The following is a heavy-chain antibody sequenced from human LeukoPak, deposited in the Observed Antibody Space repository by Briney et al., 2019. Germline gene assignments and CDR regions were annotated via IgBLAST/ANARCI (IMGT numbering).Heavy chain of an antibody. J-gene: IGHJ6*03. Sequence: GGSLRLSCAASGFTFTTYFMTWVRQAPGKGLEWVAHINKDGSEKYYVDSVKGRFTISRDNAKNSLFLQMNSLRAEDTAVYYCARVLRYCSGGNCYSGGLGYMDVWGKGTTVTISS. CDR2: INKDGSEK. CDR3: ARVLRYCSGGNCYSGGLGYMDV. D-gene: IGHD2-15*01. CDR1: GFTFTTYF. V-gene: IGHV3-7*03.